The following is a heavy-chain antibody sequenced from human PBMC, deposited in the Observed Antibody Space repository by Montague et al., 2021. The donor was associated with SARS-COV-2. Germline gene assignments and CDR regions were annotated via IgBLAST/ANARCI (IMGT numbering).Heavy chain of an antibody. Sequence: RLSCAASGFTFSSYDMHWVRQAPGKRLEWVAVIWYDGSNQYYGDSVKGRFTISRDNSKNTLYLQMNSLRAEDTAVYYCAREYSAPRWFGEYNRYGMDVWGQGTTVTVSS. CDR1: GFTFSSYD. J-gene: IGHJ6*02. D-gene: IGHD3-10*01. CDR2: IWYDGSNQ. V-gene: IGHV3-33*08. CDR3: AREYSAPRWFGEYNRYGMDV.